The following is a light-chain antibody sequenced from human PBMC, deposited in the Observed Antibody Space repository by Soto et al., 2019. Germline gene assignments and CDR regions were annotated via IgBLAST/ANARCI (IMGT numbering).Light chain of an antibody. J-gene: IGKJ2*01. Sequence: DIQMTQSPSTLSATVGDRVTITCRASQSISSWLAWYQQKPGRAPKLLIYRASSLESGVPSRFSGSGSGTEFSLTIGSLQPDDFGIYYCQHYNSFPPTFGRGTKLEIK. CDR1: QSISSW. V-gene: IGKV1-5*03. CDR2: RAS. CDR3: QHYNSFPPT.